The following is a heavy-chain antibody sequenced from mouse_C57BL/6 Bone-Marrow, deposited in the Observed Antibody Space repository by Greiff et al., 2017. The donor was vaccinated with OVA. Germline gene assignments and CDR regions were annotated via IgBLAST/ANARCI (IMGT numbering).Heavy chain of an antibody. D-gene: IGHD2-3*01. CDR3: ARVGWLLGFDY. Sequence: EVKLQESGPGLVKPSQSLSLTCSVTGYSITSGYYWNWIRQFPGNKLEWMGYISYDGSNNYNPSLKNRISITRDTSKNQFFLKLNSVTTEDTATYYCARVGWLLGFDYWGQGTTLTVSS. CDR1: GYSITSGYY. CDR2: ISYDGSN. J-gene: IGHJ2*01. V-gene: IGHV3-6*01.